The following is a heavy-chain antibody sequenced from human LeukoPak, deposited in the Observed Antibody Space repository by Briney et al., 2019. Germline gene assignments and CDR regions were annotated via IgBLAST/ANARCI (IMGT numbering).Heavy chain of an antibody. J-gene: IGHJ4*02. V-gene: IGHV3-7*01. CDR1: GFTSSNYW. CDR3: ARDGPHAFYDSSGYYWEY. Sequence: GGSLRLSCAASGFTSSNYWLSWVRQAPGKGLEWVANIKQDGDEKDYVDSVKGRFTISRDNAKSSLYLQMNSLRAEDTAVYYCARDGPHAFYDSSGYYWEYWGQGTLVTVSS. CDR2: IKQDGDEK. D-gene: IGHD3-22*01.